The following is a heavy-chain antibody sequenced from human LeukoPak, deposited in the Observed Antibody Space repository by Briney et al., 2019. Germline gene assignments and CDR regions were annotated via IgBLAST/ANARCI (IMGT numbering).Heavy chain of an antibody. V-gene: IGHV3-15*01. CDR1: GFTFSNAW. CDR3: TTDNAPGMDV. D-gene: IGHD2-2*01. Sequence: GGSLGLSCAASGFTFSNAWMSWVSQAPGKGLEWVGLIRDKPDGGTTDYAAPVKGRFTISRDDSKSMLYLQMNSLKTEDTAVYYCTTDNAPGMDVWGRWTTVTVSS. CDR2: IRDKPDGGTT. J-gene: IGHJ6*02.